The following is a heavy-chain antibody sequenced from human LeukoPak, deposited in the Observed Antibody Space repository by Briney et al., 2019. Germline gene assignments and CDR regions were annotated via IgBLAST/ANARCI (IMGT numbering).Heavy chain of an antibody. D-gene: IGHD3-16*01. Sequence: GGSLRLSCAASGFTFTKNWMHWVRQAPGKGLVWVSLIKDDGTTTAYADSVKGQFTISRDNAKNTVYLQMNSLRAEDTAIYYCARDRFHAVESWGQGTLVTVSS. V-gene: IGHV3-74*01. J-gene: IGHJ5*01. CDR2: IKDDGTTT. CDR1: GFTFTKNW. CDR3: ARDRFHAVES.